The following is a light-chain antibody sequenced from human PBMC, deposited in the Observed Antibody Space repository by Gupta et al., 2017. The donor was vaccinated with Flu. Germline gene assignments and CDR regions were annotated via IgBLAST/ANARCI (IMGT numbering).Light chain of an antibody. V-gene: IGLV1-47*01. Sequence: QSVLTQPPSASATPGQRVTISCSGSKSHIGNNYVYWYQHLPGTAPKLLIYKNNQRPSGVPDRFSGSRSGTSASLAISGLRSEDESDYYCAAWDDSLSGVVFGGGTKLTVL. CDR3: AAWDDSLSGVV. CDR2: KNN. J-gene: IGLJ2*01. CDR1: KSHIGNNY.